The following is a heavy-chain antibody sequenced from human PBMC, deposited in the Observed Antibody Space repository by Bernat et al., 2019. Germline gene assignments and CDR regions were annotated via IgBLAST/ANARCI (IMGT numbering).Heavy chain of an antibody. CDR3: ARESMLRGSYDAFDI. D-gene: IGHD3-10*02. J-gene: IGHJ3*02. CDR1: GFTFRNFD. Sequence: EVQLVESGGALVQPGGSLRLSCAASGFTFRNFDMHWVRQATGKGLEWVAGIGVRGDTYHPESVKGRFTVSRENAKNSVYLQMNSLRAGVTAVYYCARESMLRGSYDAFDIWGQGTVVTVSS. V-gene: IGHV3-13*01. CDR2: IGVRGDT.